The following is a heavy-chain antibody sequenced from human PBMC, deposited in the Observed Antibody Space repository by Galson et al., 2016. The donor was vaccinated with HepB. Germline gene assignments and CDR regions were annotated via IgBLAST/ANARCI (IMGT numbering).Heavy chain of an antibody. D-gene: IGHD5-18*01. CDR1: GFSSSTYD. V-gene: IGHV3-30*14. CDR3: VRDSLSRLESHSNGMDV. CDR2: TSFTGAKE. Sequence: SLRLSCAVSGFSSSTYDMYWVRQAPGKGLEWVAFTSFTGAKEYYSDSVRGRFTISRDNFKNTLFLQMNRLRPEDTALYYCVRDSLSRLESHSNGMDVWDQGTTVTVSS. J-gene: IGHJ6*02.